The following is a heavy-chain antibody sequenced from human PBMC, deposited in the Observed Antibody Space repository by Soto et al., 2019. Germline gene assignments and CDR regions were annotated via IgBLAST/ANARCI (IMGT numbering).Heavy chain of an antibody. CDR2: INPSGGST. Sequence: QVQLVQSGAEVKKPGASVKVSCNASGYTFTSYYMHWVRQAPGQGLEWMGIINPSGGSTSYAQKFQGRVTMTRDTSTSTVYMELSSLRSEDTAVYYCAMGIGGSYRPRRTSYWYFDLWGRGTLVTVSS. J-gene: IGHJ2*01. CDR1: GYTFTSYY. CDR3: AMGIGGSYRPRRTSYWYFDL. V-gene: IGHV1-46*03. D-gene: IGHD3-16*02.